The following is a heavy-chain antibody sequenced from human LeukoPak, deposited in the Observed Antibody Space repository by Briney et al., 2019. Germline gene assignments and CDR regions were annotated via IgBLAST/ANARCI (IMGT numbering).Heavy chain of an antibody. V-gene: IGHV3-23*01. CDR2: ISGGST. CDR3: AKWYGPGWFDP. CDR1: GFTFSSYG. J-gene: IGHJ5*02. Sequence: AGGSLRLSCAASGFTFSSYGMHWVRQAPGKGLEWVSAISGGSTYYADSVKGRFTISRDNSKNTLYLQMNSLRAEDTAVYYCAKWYGPGWFDPWGQGTLVTVSS. D-gene: IGHD6-13*01.